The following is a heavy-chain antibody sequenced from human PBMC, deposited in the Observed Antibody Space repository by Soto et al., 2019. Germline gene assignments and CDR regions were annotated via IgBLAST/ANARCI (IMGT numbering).Heavy chain of an antibody. CDR2: SNIGTGDT. CDR1: TEYL. V-gene: IGHV1-3*04. CDR3: ARRHYELFGLDL. J-gene: IGHJ4*01. D-gene: IGHD3-10*01. Sequence: TEYLVQWMSQAAGQRPESVGRSNIGTGDTQISQRFQGRVNLSRDTSATTAYMELDSERYEESAFYCCARRHYELFGLDLWGQGTLVTVSS.